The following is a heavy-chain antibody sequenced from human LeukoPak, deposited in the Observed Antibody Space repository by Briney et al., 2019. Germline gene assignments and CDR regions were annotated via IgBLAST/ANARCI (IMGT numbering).Heavy chain of an antibody. CDR3: ARVGGGPPIVVMAGFDY. D-gene: IGHD6-19*01. J-gene: IGHJ4*02. Sequence: PSETLSLSCSFSIVSIKNYYWNWIRQSPGKGLQWIGYIYYTGSTDYNFSLKSRVTISLDTSENQFSLKLNSVTAADTAVYYCARVGGGPPIVVMAGFDYWGQGMLVTVSS. CDR2: IYYTGST. CDR1: IVSIKNYY. V-gene: IGHV4-59*08.